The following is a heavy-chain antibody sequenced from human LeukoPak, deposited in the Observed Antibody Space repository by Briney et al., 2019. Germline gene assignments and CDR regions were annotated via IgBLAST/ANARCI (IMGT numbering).Heavy chain of an antibody. V-gene: IGHV4-39*07. CDR2: IYYSGST. CDR1: GGSISSSSYY. Sequence: SETLSLTCTVSGGSISSSSYYWGWIRQPPGKGLKWIGSIYYSGSTYYNPSLKSRVTISVDTSKNQFSLKLSSVTAADTAVYYCARGKRIYYDSSGTAIDYWGQGTLVTVSS. D-gene: IGHD3-22*01. CDR3: ARGKRIYYDSSGTAIDY. J-gene: IGHJ4*02.